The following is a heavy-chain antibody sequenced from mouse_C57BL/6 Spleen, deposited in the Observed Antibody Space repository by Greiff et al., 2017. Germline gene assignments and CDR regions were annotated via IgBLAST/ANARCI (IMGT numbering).Heavy chain of an antibody. CDR1: GYTFTSYW. CDR3: ATLDGYYAMDY. CDR2: IHPNSGST. Sequence: HVHVKQPGAELVKPGASVKLSCKASGYTFTSYWMHWVKQRPGQGLEWIGMIHPNSGSTNYNEKFKSKATLTVDKSSSTAYMQLSSLTSEDSAVYYCATLDGYYAMDYWGQGTSVTVSS. D-gene: IGHD2-3*01. V-gene: IGHV1-64*01. J-gene: IGHJ4*01.